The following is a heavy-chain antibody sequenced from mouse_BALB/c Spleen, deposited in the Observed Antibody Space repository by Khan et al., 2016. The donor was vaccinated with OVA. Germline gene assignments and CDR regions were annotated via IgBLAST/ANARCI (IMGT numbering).Heavy chain of an antibody. J-gene: IGHJ3*01. Sequence: QIQLVQSGAELVRPGVSVKISCKGSGYTFTDFTMHWVKQSHAKSLEWIGVISTYYGDVTYNQKFKGKATMTVDKSSSTAYMELARLKSEDSAIYYGTGGGGGNRFAYWGQGTLVTVSA. D-gene: IGHD1-1*02. CDR2: ISTYYGDV. V-gene: IGHV1S137*01. CDR3: TGGGGGNRFAY. CDR1: GYTFTDFT.